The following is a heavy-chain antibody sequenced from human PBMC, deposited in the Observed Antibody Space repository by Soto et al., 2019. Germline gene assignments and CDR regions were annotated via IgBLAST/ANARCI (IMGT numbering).Heavy chain of an antibody. CDR2: ISSNGGST. V-gene: IGHV3-64*01. CDR1: GFTFSSYA. J-gene: IGHJ4*02. Sequence: GGSLRLSCAASGFTFSSYAMHWVRQAPWKGLEYVSAISSNGGSTYYANSVKGRFTISRDNSKNTLYLQMGSLRAEDMAVYYCARDSRYYGSGSFDYWGQGTLVTVSS. D-gene: IGHD3-10*01. CDR3: ARDSRYYGSGSFDY.